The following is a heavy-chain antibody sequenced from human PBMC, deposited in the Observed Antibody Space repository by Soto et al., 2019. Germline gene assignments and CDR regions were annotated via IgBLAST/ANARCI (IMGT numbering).Heavy chain of an antibody. Sequence: ASVKVSCKASGFTFTSSAMQWVRQARGQRFEWIGWIVVGSGNTNYAQKFQERVTITRDMSTSTAYMELSSLRSEDTAVYYCAAGDYYGSGSYYNYFDYWGQGTLVTVSS. CDR1: GFTFTSSA. CDR3: AAGDYYGSGSYYNYFDY. D-gene: IGHD3-10*01. V-gene: IGHV1-58*02. J-gene: IGHJ4*02. CDR2: IVVGSGNT.